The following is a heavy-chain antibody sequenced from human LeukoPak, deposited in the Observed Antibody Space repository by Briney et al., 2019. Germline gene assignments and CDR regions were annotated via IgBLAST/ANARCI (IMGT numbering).Heavy chain of an antibody. CDR1: GYTFTSYG. CDR2: ISAYNGNT. Sequence: ASVKVSCKASGYTFTSYGISWVRQAPGQGLEWMGWISAYNGNTNYAQKLQGRVTMTTDTSTSTAYMELRSLRSDDTAMYYCARYLLWFGESWVFDPWGQGTLVTVSS. D-gene: IGHD3-10*01. V-gene: IGHV1-18*01. J-gene: IGHJ5*02. CDR3: ARYLLWFGESWVFDP.